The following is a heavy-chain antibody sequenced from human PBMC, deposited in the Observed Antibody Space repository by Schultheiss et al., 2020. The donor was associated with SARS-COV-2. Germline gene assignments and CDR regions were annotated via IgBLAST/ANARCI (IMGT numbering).Heavy chain of an antibody. CDR3: ARDGLLAAAGDYYYYGMDV. D-gene: IGHD6-13*01. Sequence: SVKVSCKASGYTFTRYYMHWVRQAPGQGLEWMGGIIPIFGTANYAQKFQGRVTITADESTSTAYMELSSLRSEDTAVYYCARDGLLAAAGDYYYYGMDVWGQGTTVTVSS. J-gene: IGHJ6*02. V-gene: IGHV1-69*13. CDR1: GYTFTRYY. CDR2: IIPIFGTA.